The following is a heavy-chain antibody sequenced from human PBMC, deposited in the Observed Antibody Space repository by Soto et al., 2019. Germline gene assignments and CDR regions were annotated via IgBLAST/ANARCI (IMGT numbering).Heavy chain of an antibody. V-gene: IGHV3-23*01. CDR1: GFTFSTYA. CDR2: ISGSGSGT. Sequence: EVQLLESGGGLIQPGGSLRLSCAASGFTFSTYAMGWVRQAPGKGLEWVSTISGSGSGTYYADAVKGRLTIARDNSKNTVELQMNTQRADDTAVDYWAKAGSVVVADTRRYFDYWGQGTLVTVSS. J-gene: IGHJ4*02. CDR3: AKAGSVVVADTRRYFDY. D-gene: IGHD2-15*01.